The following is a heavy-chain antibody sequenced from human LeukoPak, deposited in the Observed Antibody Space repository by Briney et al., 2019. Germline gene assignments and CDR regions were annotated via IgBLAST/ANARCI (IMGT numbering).Heavy chain of an antibody. D-gene: IGHD5-24*01. CDR1: GYSFTSYW. CDR2: IDPSYSYT. Sequence: GESLKISCQGSGYSFTSYWISWVRQVPGQGLEWMGRIDPSYSYTNYSPSFQGHVTISADKSISTAYLQWSSLKASDTAMYYCARRDGYFFDYWGQGTLVTVSS. J-gene: IGHJ4*02. CDR3: ARRDGYFFDY. V-gene: IGHV5-10-1*01.